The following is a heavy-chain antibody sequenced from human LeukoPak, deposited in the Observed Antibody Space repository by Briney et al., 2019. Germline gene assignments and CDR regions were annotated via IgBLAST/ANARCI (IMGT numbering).Heavy chain of an antibody. CDR3: ATLPTFDP. CDR1: GGSISSYY. V-gene: IGHV4-59*01. Sequence: PSETLSLTCTVSGGSISSYYWSWIRQPPGKGLEWIGYIYYSGSTNYNPSLKSRVTISVDTSKNQFSLKLSSVTAADTAVYYCATLPTFDPWGQGTLVTVSS. CDR2: IYYSGST. J-gene: IGHJ5*02.